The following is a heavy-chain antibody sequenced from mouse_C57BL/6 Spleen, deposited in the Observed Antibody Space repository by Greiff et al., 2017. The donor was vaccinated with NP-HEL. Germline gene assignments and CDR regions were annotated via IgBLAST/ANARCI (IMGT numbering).Heavy chain of an antibody. D-gene: IGHD1-1*01. CDR1: GYTFTSYW. Sequence: QVQLKQPGAELVKPGASVKMSCKASGYTFTSYWITWVKQRPGQGLEWIGDIYPGSGSTNYNEKFKSKATLTVDTSSSTAYMQLSSLTSEDSAVYYCARAPNYYGSSYYFDYWGQGTTLTVSS. CDR2: IYPGSGST. V-gene: IGHV1-55*01. CDR3: ARAPNYYGSSYYFDY. J-gene: IGHJ2*01.